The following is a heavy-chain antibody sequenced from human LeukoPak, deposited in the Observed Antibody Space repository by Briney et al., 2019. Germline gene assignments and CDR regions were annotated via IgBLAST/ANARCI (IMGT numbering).Heavy chain of an antibody. D-gene: IGHD3-3*01. Sequence: SETLSLTCTASGGSISSSSYYWGWIRQPPGNGLEWIGRIYYSGSTYYNPSLKSRVTISVDTSKNQFSLKLSSVTAADKAVYYCARLGYDFWSGYSKWFDPWGQGTLVTVSS. CDR2: IYYSGST. CDR3: ARLGYDFWSGYSKWFDP. CDR1: GGSISSSSYY. J-gene: IGHJ5*02. V-gene: IGHV4-39*01.